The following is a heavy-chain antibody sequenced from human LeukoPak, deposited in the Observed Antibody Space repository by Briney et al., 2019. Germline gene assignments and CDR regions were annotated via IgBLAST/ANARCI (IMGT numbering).Heavy chain of an antibody. D-gene: IGHD5-24*01. CDR3: ATHTGGYNYWWFDI. V-gene: IGHV1-69*01. CDR1: GGTFSNYP. J-gene: IGHJ5*02. CDR2: IIPIYGKA. Sequence: SVKVSCKISGGTFSNYPIVWVRQAPGRGLEWLGGIIPIYGKAKYVEKVQGRFSLTADESTATAYMELTSLTSDDTAMYFCATHTGGYNYWWFDIWGQGTLAIVSA.